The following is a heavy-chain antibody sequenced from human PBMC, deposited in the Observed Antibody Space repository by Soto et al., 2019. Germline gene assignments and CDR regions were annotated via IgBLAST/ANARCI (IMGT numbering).Heavy chain of an antibody. CDR1: GGSINSGDYY. CDR3: ARDYYGSGSYPNDAFDI. V-gene: IGHV4-30-4*01. J-gene: IGHJ3*02. Sequence: SETLSLTCTVSGGSINSGDYYWSWIRQPPGKGLEWIGYIYYSGSTYYNPSLKSRVTISVDTSKNQFSLKLSSVTAADTAVYYCARDYYGSGSYPNDAFDIWGQGTMVTVSS. CDR2: IYYSGST. D-gene: IGHD3-10*01.